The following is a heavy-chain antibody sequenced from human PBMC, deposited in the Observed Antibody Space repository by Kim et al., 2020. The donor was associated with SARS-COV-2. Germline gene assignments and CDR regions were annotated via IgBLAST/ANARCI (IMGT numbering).Heavy chain of an antibody. CDR1: GYTFIAYY. J-gene: IGHJ6*02. V-gene: IGHV1-2*02. Sequence: ASVKVSCKASGYTFIAYYIHWVRQAPGQGLEWMGWINPNSGGTDFAQKFQGRVTITRDTSITTAYMELSRLTSDDTAVYFCARDPRYTNSNYYYGMDVGG. D-gene: IGHD2-2*02. CDR2: INPNSGGT. CDR3: ARDPRYTNSNYYYGMDV.